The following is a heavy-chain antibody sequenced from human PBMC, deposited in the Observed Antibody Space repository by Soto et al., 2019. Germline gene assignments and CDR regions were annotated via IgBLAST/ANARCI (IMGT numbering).Heavy chain of an antibody. CDR2: IYWNDDK. CDR1: GISLSASGVG. CDR3: ARGLATLPVFAFDI. D-gene: IGHD6-6*01. Sequence: QITLKGSGPTLVNPTQTLTLTCTLSGISLSASGVGLGWIRQTPGKALEWLALIYWNDDKHYNPSLKPRLTITKDTSKNQAVLTMTNMDPVDTATYYCARGLATLPVFAFDIWDQGTVVIVSS. J-gene: IGHJ3*02. V-gene: IGHV2-5*01.